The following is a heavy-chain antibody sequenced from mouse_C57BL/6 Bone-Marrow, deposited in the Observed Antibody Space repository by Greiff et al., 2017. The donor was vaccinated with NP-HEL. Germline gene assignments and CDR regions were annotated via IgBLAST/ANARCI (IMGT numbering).Heavy chain of an antibody. CDR1: GYTFTDYE. J-gene: IGHJ2*01. CDR3: TRGGTTVVFDY. CDR2: IDPETGGT. D-gene: IGHD1-1*01. Sequence: VQGVESGAELVRPGASVTLSCKASGYTFTDYEMHWVKQTPVHGLEWIGAIDPETGGTAYNQKFKGKAILTADKSSSTAYMELRSLTSEDSAVYYCTRGGTTVVFDYWGQGTTLTVSS. V-gene: IGHV1-15*01.